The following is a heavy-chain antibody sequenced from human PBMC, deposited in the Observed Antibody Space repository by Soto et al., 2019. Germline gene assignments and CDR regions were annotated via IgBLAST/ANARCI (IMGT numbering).Heavy chain of an antibody. D-gene: IGHD1-26*01. CDR1: GGSISSYY. CDR3: ARKWGWYFDL. CDR2: IYYSGST. J-gene: IGHJ2*01. Sequence: QVQLQESGPGLVKPSETLSLTCTVSGGSISSYYWSWIRQPPGKGLEWIGYIYYSGSTNYNPSLKSRVTISVDTSKNQFSLKLSSVTAADTAVYYCARKWGWYFDLWGRGTLGTVSS. V-gene: IGHV4-59*08.